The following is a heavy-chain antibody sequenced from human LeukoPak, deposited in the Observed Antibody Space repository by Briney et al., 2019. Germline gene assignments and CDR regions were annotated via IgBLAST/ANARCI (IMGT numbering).Heavy chain of an antibody. CDR1: GFTISTYG. J-gene: IGHJ5*02. CDR2: ISSNGGST. CDR3: ARALPPGYYDGSSLNNWFDP. Sequence: GGSLRLSCAASGFTISTYGMSWVRQAPGKGLEYVSAISSNGGSTYYANSVKGRSTISRDNSKNTLYLQMGSLRAEDMAVYYCARALPPGYYDGSSLNNWFDPWGQGTLVTVSS. V-gene: IGHV3-64*01. D-gene: IGHD3-22*01.